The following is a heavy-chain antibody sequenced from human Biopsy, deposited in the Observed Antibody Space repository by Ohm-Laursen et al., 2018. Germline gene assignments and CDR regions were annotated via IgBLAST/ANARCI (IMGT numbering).Heavy chain of an antibody. J-gene: IGHJ5*02. CDR1: GDSINSSY. V-gene: IGHV4-59*08. Sequence: GTLSLTCTVSGDSINSSYWSWIRQAPGKGLEWIGFISNSGNTNYNPSLKSRVTISVDTSKNHFSLKLISVTAADTAMYYCARALPPHLQSGYLWGQGTLVTVSS. CDR3: ARALPPHLQSGYL. D-gene: IGHD5-24*01. CDR2: ISNSGNT.